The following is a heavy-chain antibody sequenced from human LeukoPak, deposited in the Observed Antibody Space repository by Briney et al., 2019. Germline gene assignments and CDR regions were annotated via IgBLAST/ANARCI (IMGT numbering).Heavy chain of an antibody. J-gene: IGHJ4*02. CDR2: IYYSGST. V-gene: IGHV4-39*07. D-gene: IGHD3-22*01. CDR3: ASITMIVMSFDY. CDR1: GGSISSSSYY. Sequence: SETLSLTCTVSGGSISSSSYYWGWIRQPPGKGLEWIGSIYYSGSTYYNPSLKSRVTISVDTSKNQFSLKLSSVTAADTAVYYCASITMIVMSFDYWGQGTLVTVSS.